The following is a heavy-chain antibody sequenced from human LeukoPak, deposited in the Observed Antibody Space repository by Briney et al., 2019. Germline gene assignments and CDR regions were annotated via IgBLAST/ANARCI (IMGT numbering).Heavy chain of an antibody. V-gene: IGHV3-30*04. Sequence: GGSLRLSCAASGFTFSSYAMHWVRQAPGKGLEWVAVISYDGSNKYYADSVKGRFTISRDNSKNTLYLQMNSLRAEDTAVYYCARDGSSSWYEYDAFDIWGQGTMVTVSS. J-gene: IGHJ3*02. CDR1: GFTFSSYA. CDR3: ARDGSSSWYEYDAFDI. CDR2: ISYDGSNK. D-gene: IGHD6-13*01.